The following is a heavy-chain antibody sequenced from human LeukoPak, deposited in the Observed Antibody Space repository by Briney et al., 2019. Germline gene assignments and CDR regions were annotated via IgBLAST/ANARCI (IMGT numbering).Heavy chain of an antibody. J-gene: IGHJ3*02. CDR2: INHSGST. D-gene: IGHD4-23*01. Sequence: SETLSLTCAVYGGSFSGYYWSRIRQPPGKGLEWIGEINHSGSTNYNPSLKSRVTISVDTSKNQFSLKLSSVTAADTAVYYCACSTPRVAFDIRGQGTMVTVSS. CDR3: ACSTPRVAFDI. CDR1: GGSFSGYY. V-gene: IGHV4-34*01.